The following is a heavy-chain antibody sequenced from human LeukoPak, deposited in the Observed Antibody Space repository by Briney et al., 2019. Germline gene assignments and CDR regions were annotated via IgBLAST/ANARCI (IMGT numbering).Heavy chain of an antibody. V-gene: IGHV3-66*01. CDR2: IYRDGSS. CDR1: GLSVSSNY. J-gene: IGHJ4*02. D-gene: IGHD3-3*01. CDR3: ARGVALSDY. Sequence: PGGSLRLSCVASGLSVSSNYMSWVRQAPGKGLEWVSVIYRDGSSYYAESVKGRFTISRDNSKNTLYIQMNSLRAEDTAVYYCARGVALSDYWGQGTLVTVSS.